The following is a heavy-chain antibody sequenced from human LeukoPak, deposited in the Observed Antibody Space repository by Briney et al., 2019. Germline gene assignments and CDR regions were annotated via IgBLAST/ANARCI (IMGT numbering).Heavy chain of an antibody. CDR2: ISSSGSTI. V-gene: IGHV3-48*03. Sequence: GGSLRLSCAASGFTFSDYETNWVRQAPGKGLEWVSYISSSGSTIYYADSVKGRFTISRDNAKNSLYLQMNSLRAEDTAVYYCAELGITMIGGVWGKGTTVTISS. J-gene: IGHJ6*04. CDR1: GFTFSDYE. CDR3: AELGITMIGGV. D-gene: IGHD3-10*02.